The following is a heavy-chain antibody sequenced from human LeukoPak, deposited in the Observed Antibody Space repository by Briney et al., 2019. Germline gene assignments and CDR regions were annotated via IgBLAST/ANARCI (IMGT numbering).Heavy chain of an antibody. Sequence: SETLSLTCAVYGGSFSGYYWSWIRQPPGKGLEWIGEINHSGSTNYNPSLKSRVTISVDTSKNQFSLKLSSVTAADTAVYYCATRRRYCDFWSAPDAFDIWGQGTMVTVSS. CDR1: GGSFSGYY. D-gene: IGHD3-3*01. CDR2: INHSGST. CDR3: ATRRRYCDFWSAPDAFDI. J-gene: IGHJ3*02. V-gene: IGHV4-34*01.